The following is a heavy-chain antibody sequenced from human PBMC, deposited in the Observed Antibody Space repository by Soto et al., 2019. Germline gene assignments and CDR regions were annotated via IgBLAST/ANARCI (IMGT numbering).Heavy chain of an antibody. Sequence: QVQLVQSGAEVKKPGSSVKVSCKASGGTFSSYTISWVRQAPGQGLEWMGRIIPILGIANYAQKFQGRVTITADKSTSTAYMELSSLRYDDTAVYYCARDQGLVGTMGWFFFDYWGQGTLVTVSS. CDR1: GGTFSSYT. V-gene: IGHV1-69*08. CDR2: IIPILGIA. CDR3: ARDQGLVGTMGWFFFDY. D-gene: IGHD5-12*01. J-gene: IGHJ4*02.